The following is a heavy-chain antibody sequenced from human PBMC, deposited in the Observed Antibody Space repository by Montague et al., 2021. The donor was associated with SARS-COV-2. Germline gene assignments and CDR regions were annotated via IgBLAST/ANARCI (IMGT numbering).Heavy chain of an antibody. CDR3: ARSGVGIFDFSYFDS. CDR2: RYQNGAT. Sequence: SETLSLTCSVSGFSISSGYYWGWIRQTPGKGLEWIGSRYQNGATYYSPXXKRPVTILLDTSKNQFSLSLTSVTAADTAVYNCARSGVGIFDFSYFDSWGQGSLVIVSS. J-gene: IGHJ4*02. V-gene: IGHV4-38-2*02. CDR1: GFSISSGYY. D-gene: IGHD3-3*01.